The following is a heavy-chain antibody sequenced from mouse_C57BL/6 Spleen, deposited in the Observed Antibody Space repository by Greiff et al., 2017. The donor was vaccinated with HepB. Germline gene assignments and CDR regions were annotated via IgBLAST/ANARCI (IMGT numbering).Heavy chain of an antibody. CDR3: ANLLSFDY. J-gene: IGHJ2*01. CDR2: IYPGDGDT. D-gene: IGHD2-1*01. V-gene: IGHV1-82*01. Sequence: QVQLKESGPELVKPGASVKISCKASGYAFSSSWMNWVKQRPGKGLEWIGRIYPGDGDTNYNGKFKGKATLTVDKSSSTAYMQLRSLTSEDSAVYFCANLLSFDYWGQGTTLTVSS. CDR1: GYAFSSSW.